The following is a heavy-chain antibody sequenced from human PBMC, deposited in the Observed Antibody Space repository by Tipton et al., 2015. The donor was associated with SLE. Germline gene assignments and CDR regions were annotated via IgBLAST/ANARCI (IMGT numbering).Heavy chain of an antibody. D-gene: IGHD3-22*01. CDR1: GDSMSGFS. V-gene: IGHV4-59*08. CDR2: VYYSGRT. CDR3: ARHGVGDSSPVQGFDV. J-gene: IGHJ6*02. Sequence: TLSLTCTVSGDSMSGFSWSWVRQPPGKEPERIAYVYYSGRTNYNASLKSRDTISLDRSKNQFSLRVNSVTAADTAVYCCARHGVGDSSPVQGFDVWGQGATVTVSS.